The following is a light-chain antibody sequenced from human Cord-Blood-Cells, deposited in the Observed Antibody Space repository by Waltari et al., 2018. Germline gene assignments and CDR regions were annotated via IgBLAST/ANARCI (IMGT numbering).Light chain of an antibody. J-gene: IGLJ3*02. CDR2: DVN. V-gene: IGLV2-11*01. CDR3: CSYAGSFWV. Sequence: QSALTPPRPVSGSPGQSVTISCTGTSSDVGGYNFGSWYQQHPDKAPKLNIYDVNKRPSGVPDRFSGSKSGNTASLTISGLQAEDEADYYCCSYAGSFWVFGGGTKLTVL. CDR1: SSDVGGYNF.